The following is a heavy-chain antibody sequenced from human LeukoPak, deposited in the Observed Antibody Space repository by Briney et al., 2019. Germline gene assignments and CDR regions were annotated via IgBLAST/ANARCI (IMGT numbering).Heavy chain of an antibody. Sequence: SETLSLTCTVSGGSISSYYWSWIRQPAGKGLEWIGRIYTSGSTNYNPSLKSRVTISVDTSKNQFSLKLSSVTAADTAVYYCARQGYYYDSSGYYPLAYWGQGTLVTVSS. CDR1: GGSISSYY. CDR2: IYTSGST. J-gene: IGHJ4*02. V-gene: IGHV4-4*07. CDR3: ARQGYYYDSSGYYPLAY. D-gene: IGHD3-22*01.